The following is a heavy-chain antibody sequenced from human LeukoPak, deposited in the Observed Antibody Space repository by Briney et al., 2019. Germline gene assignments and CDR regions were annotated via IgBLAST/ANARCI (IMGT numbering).Heavy chain of an antibody. D-gene: IGHD3-10*01. CDR3: ARVKSGRLTMVRLTVPNWFDP. Sequence: PSETLSLTCIISGGSIGPYHWSWIRQAAGKGPEWIGRIYTTGTADYNPSLKGRVFLSVDTSKNQFSLKVTSVTAADTAVYYCARVKSGRLTMVRLTVPNWFDPWGQGTLVTVSS. CDR1: GGSIGPYH. CDR2: IYTTGTA. J-gene: IGHJ5*02. V-gene: IGHV4-4*07.